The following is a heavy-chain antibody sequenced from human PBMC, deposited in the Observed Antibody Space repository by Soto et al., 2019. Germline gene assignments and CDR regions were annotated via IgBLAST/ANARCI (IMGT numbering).Heavy chain of an antibody. CDR3: ARGLIRYYYYGMDV. CDR1: GGSFSGYY. Sequence: SETLSLTCAVYGGSFSGYYWSWIRQPPGKGLEWIGEINHSGSTNYNPSLKSQVTISVDTSKNQFSLKLSSVTAADTAVYYCARGLIRYYYYGMDVWGQGTTVTVSS. D-gene: IGHD2-21*01. V-gene: IGHV4-34*01. CDR2: INHSGST. J-gene: IGHJ6*02.